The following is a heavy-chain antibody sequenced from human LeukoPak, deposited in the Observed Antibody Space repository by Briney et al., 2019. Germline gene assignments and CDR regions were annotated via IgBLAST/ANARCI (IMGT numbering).Heavy chain of an antibody. CDR3: VREAGYCASVCLKSNWFDP. J-gene: IGHJ5*02. D-gene: IGHD2-15*01. CDR1: GFPFSNHA. V-gene: IGHV3-23*01. Sequence: GGSLRLSCAASGFPFSNHAMSWVRQPPGKGLEWVTAISNGNTYYADSVRGRFAISRDDSKNMVYLQMNSLRDEDTALYYCVREAGYCASVCLKSNWFDPWGQGTQVTVSS. CDR2: ISNGNT.